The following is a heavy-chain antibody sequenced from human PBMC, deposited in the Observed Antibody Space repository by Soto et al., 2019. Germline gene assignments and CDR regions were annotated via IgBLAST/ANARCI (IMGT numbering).Heavy chain of an antibody. CDR1: GGSISRGDYY. Sequence: SETLSLTCTVSGGSISRGDYYWCWIRQPPGKGLEWIGYIYYSGSTYYNPSLKSRVTISVDTSKNQFSLKLSSVTAADTAVYYCARDRDGAFDIWGQGTMVTVSS. J-gene: IGHJ3*02. CDR2: IYYSGST. V-gene: IGHV4-30-4*01. D-gene: IGHD3-10*01. CDR3: ARDRDGAFDI.